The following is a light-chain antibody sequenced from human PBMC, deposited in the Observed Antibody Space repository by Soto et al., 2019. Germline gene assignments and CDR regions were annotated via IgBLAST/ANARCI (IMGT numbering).Light chain of an antibody. Sequence: DIQLTQSPSTLSASVGDRVTITCWASQSISIWLAWYQQKPGKAPKLLIYKTSNLESGVPSRFSGSGSGTEFTLTISSLQPDDFATYYCQQYSNYWTFGQGTKVEIK. V-gene: IGKV1-5*03. J-gene: IGKJ1*01. CDR2: KTS. CDR3: QQYSNYWT. CDR1: QSISIW.